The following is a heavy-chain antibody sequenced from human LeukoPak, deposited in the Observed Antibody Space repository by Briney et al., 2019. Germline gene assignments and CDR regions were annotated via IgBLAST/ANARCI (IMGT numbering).Heavy chain of an antibody. CDR3: ARVVGATIEYYFDY. CDR2: ISVYNGNT. V-gene: IGHV1-18*01. J-gene: IGHJ4*02. D-gene: IGHD1-26*01. CDR1: GYTFSTFG. Sequence: ASVTVSCTTSGYTFSTFGITWVRQAPGQGLEWMGWISVYNGNTNYAQKFQGRVTMTTDTSTRIASMELRSLRSDDTAVYYCARVVGATIEYYFDYWGQGTLVTVSS.